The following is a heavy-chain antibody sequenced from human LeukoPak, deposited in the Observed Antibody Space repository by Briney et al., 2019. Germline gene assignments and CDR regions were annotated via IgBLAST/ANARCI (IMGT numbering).Heavy chain of an antibody. Sequence: GGSLRLSCAASGFTFSSYEINWVRQAPGKGLEWISYISASGRTIYYADSVKGRFTISRDNTNNSLYLQMSSLRAEDTAVYYCAIEGVASNLFDYWGQGTLVTVSS. J-gene: IGHJ4*02. CDR2: ISASGRTI. V-gene: IGHV3-48*03. CDR1: GFTFSSYE. CDR3: AIEGVASNLFDY. D-gene: IGHD2-21*01.